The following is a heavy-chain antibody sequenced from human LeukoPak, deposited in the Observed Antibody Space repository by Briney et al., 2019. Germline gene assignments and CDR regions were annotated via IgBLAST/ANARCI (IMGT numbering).Heavy chain of an antibody. D-gene: IGHD3-22*01. CDR3: ARDDYYDSSGYYSGY. CDR1: GYSISSGHW. J-gene: IGHJ4*02. Sequence: SETLSLTCAVSGYSISSGHWWSWVRQPPGKGLEWIGEIHHGGSTNYNPSLKSRVTISVDKSKNQFSLKLDSVTAADTAVYYCARDDYYDSSGYYSGYWGQGTLVTVSS. V-gene: IGHV4-4*02. CDR2: IHHGGST.